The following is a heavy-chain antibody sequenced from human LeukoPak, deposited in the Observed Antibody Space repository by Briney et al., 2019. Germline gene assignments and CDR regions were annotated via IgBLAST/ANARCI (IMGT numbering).Heavy chain of an antibody. Sequence: ASVKVSCKASGYTFTNYGISWVRQAPGQGLEWMGWISAYNGNTKYVQKVQGRVIMTTDTSTSTAYMELRSLRSDDTAVYYCARGALNHDAFDIWGQGTMVTVSS. V-gene: IGHV1-18*01. D-gene: IGHD1-14*01. CDR3: ARGALNHDAFDI. J-gene: IGHJ3*02. CDR2: ISAYNGNT. CDR1: GYTFTNYG.